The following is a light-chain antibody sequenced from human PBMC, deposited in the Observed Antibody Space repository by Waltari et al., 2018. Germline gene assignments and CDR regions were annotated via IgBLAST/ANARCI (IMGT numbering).Light chain of an antibody. Sequence: DIQMTQSPSSLSASVGDRVTITCRASQHISNYLFWYQQKPGKAPKVLIYGASSLQSGVPSRFSGSGSGTDFTLTISSLQPEDFATYYCQQCHSTPLTFGGGTRVEIK. J-gene: IGKJ4*01. CDR1: QHISNY. CDR2: GAS. V-gene: IGKV1-39*01. CDR3: QQCHSTPLT.